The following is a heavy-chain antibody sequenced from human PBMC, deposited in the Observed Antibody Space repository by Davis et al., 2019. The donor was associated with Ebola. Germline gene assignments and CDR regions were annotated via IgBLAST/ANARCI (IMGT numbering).Heavy chain of an antibody. CDR2: IKQDGSEK. CDR3: AREVRATGTFDI. Sequence: GESLKISCAASGFTFSSYAMSWVRQAPGKGLEWVANIKQDGSEKYYVDSVKGRFTISRDNAKNSLYLQMNSLRAEDTAVYYCAREVRATGTFDIWGQGTMVTVSS. V-gene: IGHV3-7*01. D-gene: IGHD1-1*01. J-gene: IGHJ3*02. CDR1: GFTFSSYA.